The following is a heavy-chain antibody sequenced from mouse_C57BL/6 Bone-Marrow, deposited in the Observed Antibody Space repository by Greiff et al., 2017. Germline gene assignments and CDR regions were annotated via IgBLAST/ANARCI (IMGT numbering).Heavy chain of an antibody. V-gene: IGHV5-6*01. CDR1: GFTFSSYG. CDR2: ISSGGSYT. CDR3: ARQPLFDY. Sequence: EVQGVESGGDLVKPGGSLKLSCAASGFTFSSYGMSWVRQTPDKRLEWVATISSGGSYTYYPDSVKGRFTISRDNAKNTLYLQMSSLKSEDTAMYYCARQPLFDYWGQGTTLTVSS. J-gene: IGHJ2*01.